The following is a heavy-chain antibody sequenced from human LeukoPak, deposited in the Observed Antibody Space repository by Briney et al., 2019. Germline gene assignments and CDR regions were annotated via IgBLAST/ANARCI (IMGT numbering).Heavy chain of an antibody. D-gene: IGHD6-25*01. J-gene: IGHJ2*01. CDR3: ARGGIDL. CDR1: GFTFRSYS. CDR2: ISTGSNTI. Sequence: TGGSLRLSCAASGFTFRSYSMNWVRQTPGKGLEWVSYISTGSNTIYNADSVKGRFTISRDDAKNSLFLQMNSLRAGDTAVYYCARGGIDLWGRGTLVTVSS. V-gene: IGHV3-48*01.